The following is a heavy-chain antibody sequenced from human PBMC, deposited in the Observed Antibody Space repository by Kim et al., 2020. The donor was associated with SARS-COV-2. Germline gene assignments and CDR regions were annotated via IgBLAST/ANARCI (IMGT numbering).Heavy chain of an antibody. CDR2: A. CDR3: ARLGQRDRSD. V-gene: IGHV1-69*19. D-gene: IGHD6-19*01. Sequence: ANHAQKFQGRVTITADESTSTAYMELSSLRSEDTAVYYCARLGQRDRSDWGQGTLVTVSS. J-gene: IGHJ4*02.